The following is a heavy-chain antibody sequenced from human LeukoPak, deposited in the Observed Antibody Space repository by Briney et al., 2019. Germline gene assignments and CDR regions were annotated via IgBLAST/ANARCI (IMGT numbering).Heavy chain of an antibody. CDR3: AKALYGGHDY. CDR1: GFTFSSYA. D-gene: IGHD4-23*01. V-gene: IGHV3-23*01. Sequence: GGSLRLSCAASGFTFSSYALSWVRQAPGKGLECVSALSGNGNTIYYADSVKGRFTISRDNSKNTLSLQMNSLRAEDTAVYYCAKALYGGHDYWGQGTLVTVSS. CDR2: LSGNGNTI. J-gene: IGHJ4*02.